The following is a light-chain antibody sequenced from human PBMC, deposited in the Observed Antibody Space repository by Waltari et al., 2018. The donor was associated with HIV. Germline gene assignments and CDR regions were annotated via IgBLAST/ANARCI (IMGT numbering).Light chain of an antibody. CDR3: AAWTDSLSGVV. V-gene: IGLV1-47*01. Sequence: QSVLTQPPSASGTPGQRVTISCSGSSSNIGSYYVYWYQQLPGTAPKLLIYSNKQRPSGGPDRFTGSKSGTSASLAISGLRSEDEADYYCAAWTDSLSGVVFGGGTKLSVL. J-gene: IGLJ2*01. CDR2: SNK. CDR1: SSNIGSYY.